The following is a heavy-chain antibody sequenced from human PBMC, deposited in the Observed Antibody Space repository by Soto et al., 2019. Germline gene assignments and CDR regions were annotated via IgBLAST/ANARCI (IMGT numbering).Heavy chain of an antibody. Sequence: EVQLLESGGGLVQPGGSLRLSCAASGFTFSSYAMSWVRQAPGKGLEWVSAISGSGGSTYYADSVKGRFTISRDNSKNTLDLQMNSLRAEDTAVYYCAKDWYGDTTGKTFDYWGQGTLVTVSS. CDR3: AKDWYGDTTGKTFDY. J-gene: IGHJ4*02. D-gene: IGHD4-17*01. CDR1: GFTFSSYA. CDR2: ISGSGGST. V-gene: IGHV3-23*01.